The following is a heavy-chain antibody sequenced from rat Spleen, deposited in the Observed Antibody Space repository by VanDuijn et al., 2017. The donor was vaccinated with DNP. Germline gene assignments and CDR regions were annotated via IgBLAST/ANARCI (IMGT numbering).Heavy chain of an antibody. V-gene: IGHV5-25*01. J-gene: IGHJ3*01. Sequence: EVQLVESGGGLVQPGGSLKLSCTASGFTFSNYYMAWVRQTPEKGLEWVGTISSSGLRTFYPDSVKGRFTISRDNAKSSLYLQMNSLRSEDTATYYCARQRVMYTTATGFAYWGQGTLVTVSS. CDR1: GFTFSNYY. CDR3: ARQRVMYTTATGFAY. D-gene: IGHD1-6*01. CDR2: ISSSGLRT.